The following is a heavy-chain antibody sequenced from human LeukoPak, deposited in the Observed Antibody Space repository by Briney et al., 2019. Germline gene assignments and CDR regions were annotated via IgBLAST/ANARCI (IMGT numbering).Heavy chain of an antibody. J-gene: IGHJ5*02. CDR3: ARFMSLQGFDP. CDR1: GGSVSNYY. V-gene: IGHV4-59*02. CDR2: IYHTGTT. Sequence: PSETLSLTCTVSGGSVSNYYWSWIRHPPGKPLELIGYIYHTGTTIYSPSLMSRLTISVNTSKNQFFLKLTSVTAADTAMYYCARFMSLQGFDPWGQGTLVTVSS.